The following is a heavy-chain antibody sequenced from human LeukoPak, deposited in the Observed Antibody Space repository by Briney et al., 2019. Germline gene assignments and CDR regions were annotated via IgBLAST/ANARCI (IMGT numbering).Heavy chain of an antibody. D-gene: IGHD3-22*01. V-gene: IGHV4-30-2*01. CDR3: ARAGPYDSSGYYFDY. J-gene: IGHJ4*02. CDR2: IYHGGST. CDR1: GGSISSGGYS. Sequence: SETLSLTCAVSGGSISSGGYSWSWLRQPPGKGLEWIGYIYHGGSTYYNPSLKSRVTISVDTSKNQFSLKLSSVTAADTAVYYCARAGPYDSSGYYFDYWGQGTLVTVSS.